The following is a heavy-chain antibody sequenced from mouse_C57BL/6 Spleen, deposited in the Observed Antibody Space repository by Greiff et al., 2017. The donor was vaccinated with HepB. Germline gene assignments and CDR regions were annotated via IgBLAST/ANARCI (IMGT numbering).Heavy chain of an antibody. D-gene: IGHD1-1*01. V-gene: IGHV1-64*01. Sequence: QVQLQQPGAELVKPGASVKLSCKASGYTFTSYWMHWVKQRPRQGLEWIGMIHPNSGSTNYNEKFKSKATLTVDKSSSTAYMQLSSLTSEDSAVYYCAPSLLLGYFDYWGQGTTLTVSS. CDR3: APSLLLGYFDY. CDR1: GYTFTSYW. J-gene: IGHJ2*01. CDR2: IHPNSGST.